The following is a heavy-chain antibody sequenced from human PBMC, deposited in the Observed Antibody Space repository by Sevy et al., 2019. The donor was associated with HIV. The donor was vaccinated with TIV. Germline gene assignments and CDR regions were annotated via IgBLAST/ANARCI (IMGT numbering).Heavy chain of an antibody. D-gene: IGHD2-8*01. CDR2: FSFGCGRI. J-gene: IGHJ4*02. Sequence: GGSLRLSCAASGFTFAKYSMSWVRQAPGKGLEWVSTFSFGCGRINYAASVKGGFTISRDDSKNTLFLQMNSLRAEDTATYFCAREGCTQPHAYWGQGTLVTDSS. CDR3: AREGCTQPHAY. CDR1: GFTFAKYS. V-gene: IGHV3-23*01.